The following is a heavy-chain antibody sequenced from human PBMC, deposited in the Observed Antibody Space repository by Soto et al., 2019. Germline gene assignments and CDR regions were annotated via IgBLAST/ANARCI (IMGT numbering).Heavy chain of an antibody. CDR3: AKARLGYCSGGSCLDFDY. J-gene: IGHJ4*02. V-gene: IGHV3-23*01. Sequence: PGGSLRLSCAASGFTFSSYAMSWVRQAPGKGLEWVSAISGSGGSTYYADSVKGRFTISRDNSKNTLYLQMNSLRAEDTAVYYCAKARLGYCSGGSCLDFDYWGQGTLVTVSS. D-gene: IGHD2-15*01. CDR2: ISGSGGST. CDR1: GFTFSSYA.